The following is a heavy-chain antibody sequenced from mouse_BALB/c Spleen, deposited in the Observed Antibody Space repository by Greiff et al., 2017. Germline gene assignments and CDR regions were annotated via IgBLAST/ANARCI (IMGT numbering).Heavy chain of an antibody. J-gene: IGHJ3*01. CDR2: IDPANGNT. CDR3: ASGGTTVVAPGFY. V-gene: IGHV14-3*02. Sequence: VHVKQSGAELVKPGASVKLSCTASGFNIKDTYMHWVKQRPEQGLEWIGRIDPANGNTKYDPKFQGKATITADTSSNTAYLQLSSLTSEDTAVYYCASGGTTVVAPGFYWGQGTLVTVSA. CDR1: GFNIKDTY. D-gene: IGHD1-1*01.